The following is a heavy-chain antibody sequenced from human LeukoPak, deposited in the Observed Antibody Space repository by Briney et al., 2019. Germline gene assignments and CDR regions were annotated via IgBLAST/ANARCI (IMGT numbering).Heavy chain of an antibody. Sequence: GGSLRLSCAASGFTVSRNYMSWVRQAPGKGLEWVSVIYSGGSIYYADSVKGRFTISRDNSKNTLYLQMNSLRAEDTAVYFCASRPYSSGWHHFDYWGQGTLVTVSS. CDR2: IYSGGSI. CDR3: ASRPYSSGWHHFDY. D-gene: IGHD6-19*01. CDR1: GFTVSRNY. J-gene: IGHJ4*02. V-gene: IGHV3-66*01.